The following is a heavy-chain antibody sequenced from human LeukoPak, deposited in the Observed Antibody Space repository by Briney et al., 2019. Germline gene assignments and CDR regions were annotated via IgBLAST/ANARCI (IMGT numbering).Heavy chain of an antibody. D-gene: IGHD3-22*01. V-gene: IGHV1-2*02. CDR1: GYTFTGYY. Sequence: ASVTVSCKASGYTFTGYYTHWVRQAPGQGLEWMGWLNPNSADTSYPQKFRGRVTMTRDTSISTAYMELRSLRSDDTAVYYCARGGEWYYDSSSYRLFDYWGQGTLVTVSS. CDR3: ARGGEWYYDSSSYRLFDY. CDR2: LNPNSADT. J-gene: IGHJ4*02.